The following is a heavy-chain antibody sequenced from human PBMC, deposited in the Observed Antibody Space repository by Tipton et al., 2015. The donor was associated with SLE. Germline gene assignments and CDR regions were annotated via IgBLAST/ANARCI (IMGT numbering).Heavy chain of an antibody. V-gene: IGHV4-34*01. D-gene: IGHD2-15*01. CDR1: GGSFSGYY. CDR2: INHSGST. CDR3: ARGEFVVVVAATYYYYGMDV. J-gene: IGHJ6*02. Sequence: TPSLTCAVYGGSFSGYYWSWIRQPPGKGLEWIGEINHSGSTNYNPSLKSRVTISVDTSKNQFSLKLSSVTAADTAVYYCARGEFVVVVAATYYYYGMDVWGQGTTVTVSS.